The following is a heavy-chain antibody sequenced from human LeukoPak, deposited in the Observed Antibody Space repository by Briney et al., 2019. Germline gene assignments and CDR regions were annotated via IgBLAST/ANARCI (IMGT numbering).Heavy chain of an antibody. J-gene: IGHJ4*02. D-gene: IGHD2-21*02. CDR2: IYYSGST. CDR3: ARVGGDSWAYYFDY. V-gene: IGHV4-59*01. CDR1: GGSINSYY. Sequence: PSETLSLTCSVSGGSINSYYWSWIRQPPGKGLEWIGYIYYSGSTNYNPSVKSRVTISVDRSKNQFSLKLSSVTAADTAVYYCARVGGDSWAYYFDYWGQGTLVTVSS.